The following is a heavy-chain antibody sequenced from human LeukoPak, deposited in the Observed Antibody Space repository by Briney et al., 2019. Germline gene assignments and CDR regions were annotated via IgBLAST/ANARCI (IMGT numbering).Heavy chain of an antibody. Sequence: GASVKVSCKASGYTFTGYYMHWVRQAPGQGLEWMGWINPNSGGTNYAQKFQGRVTMTRDTSISTAYMELSRPRSDDTTVYYCATTELGAAAGTGTFDYWGQGTLVTVSS. CDR1: GYTFTGYY. D-gene: IGHD6-13*01. V-gene: IGHV1-2*02. CDR2: INPNSGGT. CDR3: ATTELGAAAGTGTFDY. J-gene: IGHJ4*02.